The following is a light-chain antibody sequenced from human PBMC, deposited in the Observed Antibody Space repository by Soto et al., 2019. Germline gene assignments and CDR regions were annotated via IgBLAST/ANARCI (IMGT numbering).Light chain of an antibody. V-gene: IGKV1-39*01. CDR3: QQSYSTPYT. J-gene: IGKJ2*01. CDR1: QRIGTY. Sequence: IQMTQSPSSLSASVGDRVTITCRASQRIGTYLNWYQQRPGRAPKLLISPISTLQRGIPSRFSGSGSGTDFTLTITGLQPEDFAPYYCQQSYSTPYTFGQGTKLEIK. CDR2: PIS.